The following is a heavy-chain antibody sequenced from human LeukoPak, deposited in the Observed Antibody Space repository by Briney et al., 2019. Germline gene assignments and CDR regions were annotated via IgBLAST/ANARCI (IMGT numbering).Heavy chain of an antibody. CDR1: GFTFSSYS. CDR3: AREGSTTMIVVVITALDY. V-gene: IGHV3-21*01. Sequence: GGSLRLSCAASGFTFSSYSMNWVRQAPGKGLEWVSSISSSSSYIYYADSVKGRFTISRDNAKNSLYLQMNSLRAEDTAVYYCAREGSTTMIVVVITALDYWGQGTLVTVPS. D-gene: IGHD3-22*01. J-gene: IGHJ4*02. CDR2: ISSSSSYI.